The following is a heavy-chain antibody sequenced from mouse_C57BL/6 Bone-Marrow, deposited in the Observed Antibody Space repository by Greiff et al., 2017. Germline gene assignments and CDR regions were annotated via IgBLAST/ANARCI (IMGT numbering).Heavy chain of an antibody. CDR1: GFTFSDYG. V-gene: IGHV5-17*01. CDR2: ISSGSSTI. D-gene: IGHD2-2*01. J-gene: IGHJ4*01. Sequence: EVKLVESGGGLVKPGGSLKLSCAASGFTFSDYGMHWVRQAPEKGLEWVAYISSGSSTIYYADTVKGRFTISRDNAKNTLFLQMTSLRSEDTAMYYCARMVKSAMDYWGQGTSVTASS. CDR3: ARMVKSAMDY.